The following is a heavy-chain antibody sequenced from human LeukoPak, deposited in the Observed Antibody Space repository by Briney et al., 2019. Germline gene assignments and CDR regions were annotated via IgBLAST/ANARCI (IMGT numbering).Heavy chain of an antibody. CDR3: ARDPSSGWPYYYYGMDV. D-gene: IGHD6-19*01. CDR1: GFTFSSYA. J-gene: IGHJ6*02. CDR2: ISGSGGST. Sequence: SGGSLRLSCAASGFTFSSYAMSWVRQAPGKGLEWVSAISGSGGSTYCADSVKGRFTISRDNSKNTLYLQMNSLRAEDTAVYYCARDPSSGWPYYYYGMDVWGQGTTVTVSS. V-gene: IGHV3-23*01.